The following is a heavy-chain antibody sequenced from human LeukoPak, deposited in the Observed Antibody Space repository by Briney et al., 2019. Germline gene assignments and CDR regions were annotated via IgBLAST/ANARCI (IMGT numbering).Heavy chain of an antibody. V-gene: IGHV1-46*01. D-gene: IGHD2-2*01. CDR1: GHTYTSYY. Sequence: ASVKVSCKASGHTYTSYYMHWVRQAPGQGLEWMGIINPSGGSTSYAQKFQGRVTMTRDTSTSTVYMELSSLRSEDTAVYYCARGEFVVVPAASRIAAAGPHGGPDDFDYWGQGTLVTVSS. CDR3: ARGEFVVVPAASRIAAAGPHGGPDDFDY. CDR2: INPSGGST. J-gene: IGHJ4*02.